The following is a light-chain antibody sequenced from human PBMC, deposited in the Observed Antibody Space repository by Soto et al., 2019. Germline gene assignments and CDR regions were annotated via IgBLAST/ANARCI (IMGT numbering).Light chain of an antibody. V-gene: IGLV2-11*01. CDR1: RSGVGGYHY. Sequence: QSALTQPRSVSGSPGQSVTLSCTGTRSGVGGYHYVSWYQHHPGKAPKIIIYDVNKRPSGVPDRFSGSKSGNTASLTSSGLQTEDEADYYCCSYAGSYTLVFGGGTKLTVL. CDR2: DVN. J-gene: IGLJ2*01. CDR3: CSYAGSYTLV.